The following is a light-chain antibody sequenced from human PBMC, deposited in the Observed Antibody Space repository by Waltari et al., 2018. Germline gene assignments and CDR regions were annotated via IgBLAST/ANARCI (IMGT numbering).Light chain of an antibody. CDR1: NSNIGAGYD. Sequence: QSVLTQPPSVSGAPGQRVTISCTGRNSNIGAGYDVQWYQQLPGTPPKLLISGSSNRHPGVPDRFAGSKSGTSASLAITGLQAEDEADYYCQSYDSSLSGCVFGTGTKVTVL. CDR2: GSS. J-gene: IGLJ1*01. V-gene: IGLV1-40*01. CDR3: QSYDSSLSGCV.